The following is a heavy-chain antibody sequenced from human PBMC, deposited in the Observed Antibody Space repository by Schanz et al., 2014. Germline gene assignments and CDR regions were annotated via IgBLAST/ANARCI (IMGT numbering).Heavy chain of an antibody. D-gene: IGHD2-2*01. CDR2: MSCDGSIK. J-gene: IGHJ4*02. Sequence: QVQLLQFGGGLVQPGGSLRLSCAASGFTFSSYAMHWVRQAPGKGLEWVAAMSCDGSIKYYGDSVKGRFTISRDNSKNTLYLHMNTLRSEDTAVYYCAKDSTRIDIVRVPTAIDDWGQGTLVTVSS. V-gene: IGHV3-30*18. CDR1: GFTFSSYA. CDR3: AKDSTRIDIVRVPTAIDD.